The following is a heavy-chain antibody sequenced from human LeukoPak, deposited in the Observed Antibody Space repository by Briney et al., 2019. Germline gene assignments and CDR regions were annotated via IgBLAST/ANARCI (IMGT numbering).Heavy chain of an antibody. CDR2: ISVSRAST. CDR3: AKTPRGSGCYYFDY. J-gene: IGHJ4*02. CDR1: GFTFSSYV. D-gene: IGHD3-3*01. V-gene: IGHV3-23*01. Sequence: GGSLRLSCAASGFTFSSYVMSGVGQARGRGVEGVSAISVSRASTYYADSVKGRFTISRDNSKNTLYLQMNSLRAEDTAVYYCAKTPRGSGCYYFDYWGRGTLVTVSS.